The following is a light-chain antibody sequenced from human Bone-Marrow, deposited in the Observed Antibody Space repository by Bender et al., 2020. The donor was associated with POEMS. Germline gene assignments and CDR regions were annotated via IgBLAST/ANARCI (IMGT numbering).Light chain of an antibody. J-gene: IGLJ3*02. CDR2: RSN. V-gene: IGLV1-47*01. CDR3: AAWDDSLSSWL. CDR1: SSNIGNNY. Sequence: QSVLTQPPSASETPGQSVTISCSGSSSNIGNNYVHWYQQLPGTAPKLLIYRSNLRPSGVPDRFSGSKSGTSASLTIGGLRSEDEADYYCAAWDDSLSSWLFGGGTKLTVL.